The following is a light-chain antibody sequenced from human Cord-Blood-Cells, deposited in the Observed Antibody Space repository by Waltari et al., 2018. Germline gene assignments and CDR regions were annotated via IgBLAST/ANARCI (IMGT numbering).Light chain of an antibody. CDR3: QSADSSGTVV. CDR1: ALPKQY. V-gene: IGLV3-25*03. Sequence: LTQPPSVSVSPGQTARITCSGDALPKQYAYWYQQKPGQAPVLVIYKDSERPSGIPERFSGSSSGTTVTLTISGVQAEDEADYYCQSADSSGTVVFGGGTKLTVL. J-gene: IGLJ2*01. CDR2: KDS.